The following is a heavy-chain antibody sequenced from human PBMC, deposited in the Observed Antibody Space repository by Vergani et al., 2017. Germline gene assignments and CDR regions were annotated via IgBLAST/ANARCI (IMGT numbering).Heavy chain of an antibody. J-gene: IGHJ5*02. Sequence: EVQLVESGGGLVQPGGSLRLSCAASGFTVSSNYMSWVRQAPGKGLEWVSVIYSGGSTYYADSVKGRFTISRDNSKNTLYRQMNSLRAEDTAVYYCARGGHAVVAANDNWFDPWGQGTLVTVSS. CDR3: ARGGHAVVAANDNWFDP. V-gene: IGHV3-66*01. CDR1: GFTVSSNY. D-gene: IGHD2-15*01. CDR2: IYSGGST.